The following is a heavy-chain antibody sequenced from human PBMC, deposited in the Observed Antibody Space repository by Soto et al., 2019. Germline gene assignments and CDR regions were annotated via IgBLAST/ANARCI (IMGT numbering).Heavy chain of an antibody. J-gene: IGHJ4*02. CDR1: GFTFNSYA. CDR3: AKALGELSPESYDH. Sequence: QVQLVDSGGGVVQPGRSLRLSCGASGFTFNSYAMHWVRQAPGKGLEWVAVISYDGSNKYYADSVKGRFTISRDESKNTLFLHMNRRRAEDTAVYYCAKALGELSPESYDHWGQGTLVTVSS. D-gene: IGHD3-16*02. V-gene: IGHV3-30*18. CDR2: ISYDGSNK.